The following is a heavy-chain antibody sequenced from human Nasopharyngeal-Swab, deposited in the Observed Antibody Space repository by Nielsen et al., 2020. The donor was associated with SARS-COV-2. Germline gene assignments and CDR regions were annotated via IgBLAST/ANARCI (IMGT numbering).Heavy chain of an antibody. CDR2: TYYRSRWYN. V-gene: IGHV6-1*01. J-gene: IGHJ5*02. CDR1: GDSASSNSAA. D-gene: IGHD6-19*01. Sequence: SQTLSLTCAISGDSASSNSAAWNWIRQSPSRGLEWLGRTYYRSRWYNDYAVSVKSRITINPDTSKNQFSLQLNSVTPEDTAVYYCAKDAVAGPYNWFDPWGQGTLVTVSS. CDR3: AKDAVAGPYNWFDP.